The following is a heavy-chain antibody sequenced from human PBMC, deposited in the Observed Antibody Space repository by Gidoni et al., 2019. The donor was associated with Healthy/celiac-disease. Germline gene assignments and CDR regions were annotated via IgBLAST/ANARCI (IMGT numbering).Heavy chain of an antibody. CDR2: IYYSGST. V-gene: IGHV4-39*07. Sequence: QLQLQESGPGLVKPSETLSLTCTVSGGSISSSSYYWGWIRQPPGKGLEWIGSIYYSGSTYYNPSLKSRVTISVDTSKNQFSLKLSSVTAADTAVYYCASDIVATIWFDYWGQGTLVTVSS. D-gene: IGHD5-12*01. J-gene: IGHJ4*02. CDR1: GGSISSSSYY. CDR3: ASDIVATIWFDY.